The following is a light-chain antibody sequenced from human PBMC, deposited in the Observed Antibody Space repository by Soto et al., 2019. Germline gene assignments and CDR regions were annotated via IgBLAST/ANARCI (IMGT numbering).Light chain of an antibody. Sequence: EIVLTQSPGTLSLSPGERATLSCRASQSVSSYLAWYQQKPGQAPRLLIDDASNRATGIPARFSGSGSGTDFTLTISSLEPEDFAVYYCQQRSNWPPTWTFGQGTKVEIK. V-gene: IGKV3-11*01. CDR3: QQRSNWPPTWT. CDR2: DAS. J-gene: IGKJ1*01. CDR1: QSVSSY.